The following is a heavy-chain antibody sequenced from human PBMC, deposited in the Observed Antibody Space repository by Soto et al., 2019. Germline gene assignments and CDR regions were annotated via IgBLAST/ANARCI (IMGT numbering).Heavy chain of an antibody. CDR2: ISGSGGST. D-gene: IGHD2-21*02. CDR1: GFTFSSYA. V-gene: IGHV3-23*01. CDR3: AKILAPYCGGDCYSGGFDY. Sequence: GGSLRLSCAASGFTFSSYAMSWVRQAPGKGLEWVSAISGSGGSTYYADSVKGRFTISRDNSKSTLYLQMNSLRAEDTAVYYCAKILAPYCGGDCYSGGFDYWGQGTLVTVSS. J-gene: IGHJ4*02.